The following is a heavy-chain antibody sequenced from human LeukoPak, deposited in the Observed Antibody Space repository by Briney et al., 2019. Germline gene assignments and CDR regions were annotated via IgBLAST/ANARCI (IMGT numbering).Heavy chain of an antibody. CDR2: ISTTSSTI. D-gene: IGHD3-10*01. CDR3: ARVSGSRNYYFGAFDI. J-gene: IGHJ3*02. Sequence: PGGSLRLSCAASGFTFSSYSMDWVRQAPGKGLEWVSYISTTSSTIYYADSVKGRFTISRDNAKNSLYLQMNSLRAEDTAMYCCARVSGSRNYYFGAFDIWGQGTMVTVSS. CDR1: GFTFSSYS. V-gene: IGHV3-48*01.